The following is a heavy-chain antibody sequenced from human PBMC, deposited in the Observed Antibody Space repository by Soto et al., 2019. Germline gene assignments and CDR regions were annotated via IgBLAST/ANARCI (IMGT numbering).Heavy chain of an antibody. V-gene: IGHV4-4*07. CDR3: ARGGAYYFDS. Sequence: QVQLQESGPGLVKPSETLSLACPVSGASITSFYWSWIRQSARKGLEWIGRIYTRGSTDYNPSLRRRVTVSIDTSKNQVSLTLSSVTAADTAVYYCARGGAYYFDSWGQGILVTVSS. J-gene: IGHJ4*02. D-gene: IGHD3-16*01. CDR1: GASITSFY. CDR2: IYTRGST.